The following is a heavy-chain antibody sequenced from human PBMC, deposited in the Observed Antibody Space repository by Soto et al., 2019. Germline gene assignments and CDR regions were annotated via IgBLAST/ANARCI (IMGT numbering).Heavy chain of an antibody. CDR1: GGSFSGYY. V-gene: IGHV4-34*01. D-gene: IGHD6-6*01. CDR2: INHSGST. CDR3: ARVPSLRSHMDV. J-gene: IGHJ6*03. Sequence: SETLSLTCAVYGGSFSGYYWSWIRQPPGKGLEWIGEINHSGSTNYNPSLKSRVTISVDTSKNQFSLKLSSVTAADTAVYYCARVPSLRSHMDVWGKGTTVTVSS.